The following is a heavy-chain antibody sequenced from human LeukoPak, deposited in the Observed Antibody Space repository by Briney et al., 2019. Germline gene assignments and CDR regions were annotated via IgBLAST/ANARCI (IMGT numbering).Heavy chain of an antibody. D-gene: IGHD3-10*02. Sequence: PGGSLRLSCAASGFIFRSYNMYWVRQAPGKGPEWVSSITSSSSYIFYADSVKGRFTVSRDDATNSVYLEMNSLRAEDTAVYYCAELGITMIGGVWGKGTTVTISS. CDR1: GFIFRSYN. CDR3: AELGITMIGGV. CDR2: ITSSSSYI. V-gene: IGHV3-21*01. J-gene: IGHJ6*04.